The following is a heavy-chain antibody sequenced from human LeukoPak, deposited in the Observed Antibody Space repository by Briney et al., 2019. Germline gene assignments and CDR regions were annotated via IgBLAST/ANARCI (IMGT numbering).Heavy chain of an antibody. D-gene: IGHD3-3*01. CDR3: ARDSLEWFGY. CDR1: GGSFSGYY. Sequence: PSETLSLTCAVYGGSFSGYYWSWIRQPPGKGLEWIGEINHSGSTNYNPSLKSRVTISIDTSKNQFSLKLSSVTAADTAVYYCARDSLEWFGYWGQGTLVTVSS. J-gene: IGHJ4*02. V-gene: IGHV4-34*01. CDR2: INHSGST.